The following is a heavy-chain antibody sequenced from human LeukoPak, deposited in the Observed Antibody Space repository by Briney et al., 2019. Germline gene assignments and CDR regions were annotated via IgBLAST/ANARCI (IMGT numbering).Heavy chain of an antibody. J-gene: IGHJ5*02. D-gene: IGHD3-10*01. CDR3: ARDLRIYYGSGSYAPNWWFDP. Sequence: ASVKLSCKAFGYTFTGYWMHWVRQAPGQGPEWMGVISPSGGSTIYAQKFQGRVTMTRDMSTSTVYMELSSLRSEDTAVYYCARDLRIYYGSGSYAPNWWFDPWGQGTLVTVSS. CDR1: GYTFTGYW. CDR2: ISPSGGST. V-gene: IGHV1-46*01.